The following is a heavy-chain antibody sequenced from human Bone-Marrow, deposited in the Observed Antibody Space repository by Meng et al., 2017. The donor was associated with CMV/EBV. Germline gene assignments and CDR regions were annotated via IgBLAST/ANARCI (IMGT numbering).Heavy chain of an antibody. Sequence: GGSLRLSCAASGFTFSSYSMNWVRQAPGKGLEWVSSISSSSSYIYYADSVKGRFTISRDNAKNSLYLQMNSLRAEDTAVYYCAKDWGNYYDSVYYYYGMDVWGQGTTVTVSS. D-gene: IGHD3-22*01. CDR2: ISSSSSYI. V-gene: IGHV3-21*01. J-gene: IGHJ6*02. CDR3: AKDWGNYYDSVYYYYGMDV. CDR1: GFTFSSYS.